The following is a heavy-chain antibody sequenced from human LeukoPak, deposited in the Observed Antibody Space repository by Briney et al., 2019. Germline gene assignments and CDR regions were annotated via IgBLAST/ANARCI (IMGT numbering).Heavy chain of an antibody. V-gene: IGHV1-3*01. Sequence: GASVKVSCKVSGYTFTTYPMHWLRQAPGQGLEWMGWINAGNGNTKYSQRFQDRVTITRDTSANIVYMELSSLRSEDTAVYYCAREGVYCNSGSFYFDYWGQGTLVTVSS. J-gene: IGHJ4*02. D-gene: IGHD3-10*01. CDR1: GYTFTTYP. CDR2: INAGNGNT. CDR3: AREGVYCNSGSFYFDY.